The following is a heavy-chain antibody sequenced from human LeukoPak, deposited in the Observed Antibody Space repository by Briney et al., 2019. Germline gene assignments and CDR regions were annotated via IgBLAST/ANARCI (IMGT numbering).Heavy chain of an antibody. V-gene: IGHV3-48*03. CDR2: ISSSGSTI. CDR3: ARAQEDCSGGSCYFRYYYYMDV. J-gene: IGHJ6*03. CDR1: GFTFSSYE. Sequence: GGSLRLSCAASGFTFSSYEMNWVRQAPGKGLEWVSYISSSGSTIYYADSVKGRFTISRDNAKNSLYLQMNSLRAEDTAVYYCARAQEDCSGGSCYFRYYYYMDVWGKGTTVTVSS. D-gene: IGHD2-15*01.